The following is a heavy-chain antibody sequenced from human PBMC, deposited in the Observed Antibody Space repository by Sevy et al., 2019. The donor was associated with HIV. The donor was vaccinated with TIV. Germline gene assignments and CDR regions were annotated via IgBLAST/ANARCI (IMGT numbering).Heavy chain of an antibody. D-gene: IGHD3-22*01. Sequence: GGSLRLSCAASGFTFSSYSMNWVRQAPGKGLEWVSYISSSSSTIYYADSVKGRFTISRDNAKNSLYLQMNSLRAEDTAVYYCAREGSLGYYDSSGYLDAFDIWGQGTMVTVSS. V-gene: IGHV3-48*01. CDR3: AREGSLGYYDSSGYLDAFDI. CDR2: ISSSSSTI. J-gene: IGHJ3*02. CDR1: GFTFSSYS.